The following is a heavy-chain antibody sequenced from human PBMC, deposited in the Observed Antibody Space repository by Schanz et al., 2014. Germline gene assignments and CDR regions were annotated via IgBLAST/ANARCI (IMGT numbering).Heavy chain of an antibody. D-gene: IGHD2-15*01. CDR3: AKGMGYCSGGTCYDYYYYGVDV. J-gene: IGHJ6*02. CDR1: GFTFSSYA. V-gene: IGHV3-23*01. Sequence: EVQLLESGGGLVQPGGSLRLSCAASGFTFSSYAMTWVRQAPGKGLEWVSSISHSGGSKYYADSVKGRFTISRDNSENTLYLQMNSLSADDTAVFYCAKGMGYCSGGTCYDYYYYGVDVWVQGTTVTVSS. CDR2: ISHSGGSK.